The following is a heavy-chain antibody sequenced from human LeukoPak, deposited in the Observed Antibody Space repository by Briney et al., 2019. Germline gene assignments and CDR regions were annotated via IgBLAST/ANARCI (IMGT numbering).Heavy chain of an antibody. Sequence: ASVKVSCKASGYTFTGYYMYWVRQAPGQGLEWMGRINPNSGGTNYAQKFQGRVTMTRDTSISTAYMELSRLRSDDTAVYHCARKSMGYCSGGSCYSDAFDIWGQGTMVTVSS. V-gene: IGHV1-2*06. CDR1: GYTFTGYY. D-gene: IGHD2-15*01. J-gene: IGHJ3*02. CDR2: INPNSGGT. CDR3: ARKSMGYCSGGSCYSDAFDI.